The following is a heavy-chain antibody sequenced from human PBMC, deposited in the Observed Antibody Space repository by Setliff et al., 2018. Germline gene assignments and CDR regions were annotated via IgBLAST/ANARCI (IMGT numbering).Heavy chain of an antibody. J-gene: IGHJ6*03. D-gene: IGHD3-10*01. CDR3: ARDITLTTVREGGMDV. V-gene: IGHV3-11*04. CDR2: ISTSGNTV. Sequence: LSLTCAVSGYSISSGFSWVWIRQAPGKGLEWVSYISTSGNTVEYVDSVKGRFTISRDNAKNLLYLEMNSLRAEDTAVYYCARDITLTTVREGGMDVWGKGTTVTVSS. CDR1: GYSISSGFS.